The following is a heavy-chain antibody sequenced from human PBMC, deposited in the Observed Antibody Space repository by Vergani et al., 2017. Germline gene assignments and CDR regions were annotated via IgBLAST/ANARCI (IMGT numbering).Heavy chain of an antibody. Sequence: EVQLVESGGGLVKPGGSLRLSCAASGFTFSSYAMSWVRQAPGKGLEWVSAISGSGGSTYYADSVKGRFTISRDNSKNTLYLQMNSLRAEDTAVYYCANSKWFGDTPPDYWGQGTLVTVSS. J-gene: IGHJ4*02. D-gene: IGHD3-10*01. V-gene: IGHV3-23*04. CDR1: GFTFSSYA. CDR3: ANSKWFGDTPPDY. CDR2: ISGSGGST.